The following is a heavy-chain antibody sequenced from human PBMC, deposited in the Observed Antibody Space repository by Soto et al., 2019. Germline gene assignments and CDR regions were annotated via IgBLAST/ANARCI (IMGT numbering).Heavy chain of an antibody. Sequence: GGSLRLSCAASGFTFSSYAMSWVRQAPGKGLEWVSAISGSGGSTYYADSVKGRFTTSRDNSKNTLYLQMNSLRAEDTAVYYCAKSLWHSSGCFVYWGQGTLVTVSS. CDR1: GFTFSSYA. V-gene: IGHV3-23*01. J-gene: IGHJ4*02. D-gene: IGHD6-19*01. CDR3: AKSLWHSSGCFVY. CDR2: ISGSGGST.